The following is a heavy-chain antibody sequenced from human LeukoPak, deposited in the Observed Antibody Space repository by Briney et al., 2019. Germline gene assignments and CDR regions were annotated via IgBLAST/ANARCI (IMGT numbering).Heavy chain of an antibody. CDR3: AREHHNFIVVVPAATYYFDY. CDR1: GYTFTSYY. CDR2: INPSGGST. J-gene: IGHJ4*02. Sequence: ASVKVSCKASGYTFTSYYMHWVRQAPGQGLEWMGIINPSGGSTSYAQKFQGRVTMTRDTSTSTVYMELSSLRSEDTAVYYCAREHHNFIVVVPAATYYFDYWGQGTLVTVSS. D-gene: IGHD2-2*01. V-gene: IGHV1-46*01.